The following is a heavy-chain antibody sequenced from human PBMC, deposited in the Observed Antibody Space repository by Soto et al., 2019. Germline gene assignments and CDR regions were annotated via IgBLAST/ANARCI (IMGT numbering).Heavy chain of an antibody. CDR1: GGSISSYY. Sequence: QVQLQESGPGLVKPSETLSLTCTVSGGSISSYYWSWIRQPPGKGLEWIGYIYYSGSTNYNPSLKRRVTISVDTSKNQFSLKLSSVTSADTAVYYCARVWGYYFDFWGQGTLVTVSS. CDR3: ARVWGYYFDF. J-gene: IGHJ4*02. V-gene: IGHV4-59*01. D-gene: IGHD2-21*01. CDR2: IYYSGST.